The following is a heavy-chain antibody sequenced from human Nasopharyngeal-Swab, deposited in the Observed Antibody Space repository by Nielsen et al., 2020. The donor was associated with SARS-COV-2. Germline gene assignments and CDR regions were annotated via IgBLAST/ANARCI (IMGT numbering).Heavy chain of an antibody. CDR3: ARDRVAAAGIDY. J-gene: IGHJ4*02. CDR2: ISYDGSNK. D-gene: IGHD6-13*01. CDR1: GFTFSSYA. V-gene: IGHV3-30-3*01. Sequence: GGSLRLSCAASGFTFSSYAMHWVRQAPGKGLEWVAVISYDGSNKYYADSVKGRFTISRDNSKNTLYLQMNSLRAEDTAVYYCARDRVAAAGIDYWGQGTLVTVSS.